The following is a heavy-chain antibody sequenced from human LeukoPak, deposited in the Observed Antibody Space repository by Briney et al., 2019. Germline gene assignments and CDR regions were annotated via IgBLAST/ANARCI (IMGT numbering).Heavy chain of an antibody. J-gene: IGHJ3*02. D-gene: IGHD3-10*01. CDR2: IYHSGST. CDR1: GYSISSGYY. Sequence: PSETLSLTCAVSGYSISSGYYWGWIRQAPGKGLEWIGSIYHSGSTYYSPSLKSRVTISVDTSKNQFSLKLSSVTAADTAVFHCARRGYYYGSGDQGGAFDIWGQGTMVTVSS. CDR3: ARRGYYYGSGDQGGAFDI. V-gene: IGHV4-38-2*01.